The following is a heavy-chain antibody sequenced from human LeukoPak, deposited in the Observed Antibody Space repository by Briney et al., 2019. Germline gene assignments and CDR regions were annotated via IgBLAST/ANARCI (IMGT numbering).Heavy chain of an antibody. CDR1: GGSISSYY. CDR2: IYYSGST. J-gene: IGHJ4*02. Sequence: SETLSLTCTVSGGSISSYYWSWIRQPPGKGLEWIGYIYYSGSTNYNPSLKSRVTISVDTSKNQFSLKLSSVTAADTAVYHCARARKSYYYDSSGYVFDYWGQGTLVTVSS. V-gene: IGHV4-59*01. CDR3: ARARKSYYYDSSGYVFDY. D-gene: IGHD3-22*01.